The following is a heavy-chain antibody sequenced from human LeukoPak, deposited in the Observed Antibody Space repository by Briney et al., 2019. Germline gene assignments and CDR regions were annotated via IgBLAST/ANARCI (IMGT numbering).Heavy chain of an antibody. CDR2: ISYSGIT. CDR1: GGSISSRGYY. V-gene: IGHV4-39*06. Sequence: SETLSLTCTVSGGSISSRGYYWGWIRQPPGKGMEWIGSISYSGITSYKPSLKGRVTISVDTSKKQFALKLSSVTDADTAVYYCARGYYYDNSGYPDALDIWGQGTMVTVSS. CDR3: ARGYYYDNSGYPDALDI. D-gene: IGHD3-22*01. J-gene: IGHJ3*02.